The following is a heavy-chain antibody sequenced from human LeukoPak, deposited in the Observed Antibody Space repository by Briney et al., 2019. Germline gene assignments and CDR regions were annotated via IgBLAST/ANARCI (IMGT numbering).Heavy chain of an antibody. CDR1: SGSISSTTYY. V-gene: IGHV4-39*07. J-gene: IGHJ4*02. CDR3: ARESGFLAYYFDY. CDR2: IYYNGDT. Sequence: SETLSLTCTVSSGSISSTTYYWAWIRQPPGKGLEWIGSIYYNGDTYYNPSLKSRVIISADTSKNQFSLKLTSVTAADTAAYYCARESGFLAYYFDYWGQGTLVTVSS. D-gene: IGHD3-3*01.